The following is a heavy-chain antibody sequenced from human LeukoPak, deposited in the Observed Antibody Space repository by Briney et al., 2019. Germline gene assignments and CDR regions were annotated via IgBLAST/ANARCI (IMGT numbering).Heavy chain of an antibody. D-gene: IGHD6-13*01. CDR3: ARAAAAPEYYYYYYMDV. V-gene: IGHV1-69*05. J-gene: IGHJ6*03. Sequence: SVKVSCKASGGTFSSYAISWVRQAPGQGLEWMGGIIPIFGTANYAQKFQGRVRITTDESTSTAYMELSSLRSEDTAVYYCARAAAAPEYYYYYYMDVWGKGTTVTVSS. CDR1: GGTFSSYA. CDR2: IIPIFGTA.